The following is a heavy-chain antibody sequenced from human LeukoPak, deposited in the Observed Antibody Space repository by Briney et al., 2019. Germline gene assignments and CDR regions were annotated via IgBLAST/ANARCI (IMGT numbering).Heavy chain of an antibody. CDR2: ISSSGSYI. J-gene: IGHJ4*02. CDR3: ATLLLGAMTTVTLADY. Sequence: PGGSLRLSCAASGFTVSSNYMTWVRQAPGKGLEWVSSISSSGSYIYYADSVKGRFTISRDNAKNSAYLQMNSLRAEDTAVYYCATLLLGAMTTVTLADYWGQGTLVTVSS. V-gene: IGHV3-21*01. D-gene: IGHD4-17*01. CDR1: GFTVSSNY.